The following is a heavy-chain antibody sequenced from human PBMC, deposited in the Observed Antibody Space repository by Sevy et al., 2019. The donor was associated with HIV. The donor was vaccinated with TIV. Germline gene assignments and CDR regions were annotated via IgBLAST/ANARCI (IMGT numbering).Heavy chain of an antibody. CDR2: ISATGGST. CDR3: AKEALTYYSVPGSYLAGAFDI. J-gene: IGHJ3*02. CDR1: GFSFSDYG. Sequence: GGSLRLSCEVAGFSFSDYGMTWVRQAPGKGLEWVSSISATGGSTYYADFVDGRFTVFRDNSKNTVYLYMDGLRAEDTAVYYCAKEALTYYSVPGSYLAGAFDIWGQGTMVTVSS. V-gene: IGHV3-23*01. D-gene: IGHD3-10*01.